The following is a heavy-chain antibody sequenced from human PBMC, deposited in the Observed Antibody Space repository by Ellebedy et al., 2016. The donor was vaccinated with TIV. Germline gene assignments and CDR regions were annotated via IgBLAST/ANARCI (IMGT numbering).Heavy chain of an antibody. V-gene: IGHV3-33*01. J-gene: IGHJ3*01. Sequence: PGGSLRLSCAASGFTVSNYVIHWVRQAPGKGLEWAAVTWSDGSYKYYADSVKGRFTISGDNSKNTVYLQMSSRRAEDTAVYYCVRGGYCSSTSCAPADGFDVWGQGTKVTVSS. CDR2: TWSDGSYK. CDR3: VRGGYCSSTSCAPADGFDV. CDR1: GFTVSNYV. D-gene: IGHD2-2*01.